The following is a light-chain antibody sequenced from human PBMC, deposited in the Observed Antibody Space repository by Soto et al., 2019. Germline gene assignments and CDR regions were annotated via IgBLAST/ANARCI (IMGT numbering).Light chain of an antibody. Sequence: QSALTQPASVSAAPGQTVTSSCSGSSSNIGGNSVSWYQQLPGTAPKLLIYDDYKRPSGIPDRFSGSKSGTSATLCITGLQTGDEADYYCGSWASSMTAYVFATGTKVTVL. V-gene: IGLV1-51*01. CDR1: SSNIGGNS. CDR3: GSWASSMTAYV. CDR2: DDY. J-gene: IGLJ1*01.